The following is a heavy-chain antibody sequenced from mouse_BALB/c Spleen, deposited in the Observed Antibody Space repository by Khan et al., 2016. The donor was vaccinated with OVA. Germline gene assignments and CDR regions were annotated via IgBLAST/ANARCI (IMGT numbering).Heavy chain of an antibody. CDR2: INPNNGDT. CDR3: TRSGYGSFAY. J-gene: IGHJ3*01. Sequence: QVRLQQSGAELVKPGASVKLSCKASGYTFTSYYMYWVKQRPGQGLEWIGEINPNNGDTNFNEKFKSKATLTVDKSSSTAYMQLSSLTSEDSAVYYCTRSGYGSFAYWGQVTLVTVSA. D-gene: IGHD2-2*01. CDR1: GYTFTSYY. V-gene: IGHV1S81*02.